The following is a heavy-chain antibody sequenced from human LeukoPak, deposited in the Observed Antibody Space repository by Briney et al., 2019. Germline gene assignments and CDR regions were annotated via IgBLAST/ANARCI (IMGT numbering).Heavy chain of an antibody. D-gene: IGHD6-13*01. Sequence: PSETLSLTCAVYGGSFSGYYWSWIRQPPGKGLEWIGEINHSGSTNYNPSLKSRVTISVDTSKNQFSLKLSSVTAADTAVYYCARGRGIAAAGPDYWGQGTLVTVSS. CDR2: INHSGST. J-gene: IGHJ4*02. V-gene: IGHV4-34*01. CDR3: ARGRGIAAAGPDY. CDR1: GGSFSGYY.